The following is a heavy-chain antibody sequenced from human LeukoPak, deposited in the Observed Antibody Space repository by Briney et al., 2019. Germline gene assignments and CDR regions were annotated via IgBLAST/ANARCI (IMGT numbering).Heavy chain of an antibody. V-gene: IGHV4-59*01. CDR2: IYYHGSP. CDR1: VGTLNGYY. J-gene: IGHJ4*02. D-gene: IGHD3-22*01. CDR3: ARADYDTSAYSYTLDY. Sequence: SETLSLTRTVSVGTLNGYYWGGIPQPPERGLEWIGDIYYHGSPTHNPPIKSRVNTSVDPFTHKLSLVLSSMTAADTAAYYCARADYDTSAYSYTLDYWGQGNLVTVSP.